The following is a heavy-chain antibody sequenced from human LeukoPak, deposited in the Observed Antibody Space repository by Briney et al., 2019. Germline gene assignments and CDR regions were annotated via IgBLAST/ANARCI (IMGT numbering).Heavy chain of an antibody. J-gene: IGHJ6*03. D-gene: IGHD6-13*01. CDR1: GFTFSSYA. CDR2: ISGSGGST. V-gene: IGHV3-23*01. Sequence: PGGSLRLSCAASGFTFSSYAMSWVRQAPGKGLEWVSAISGSGGSTYYADSVKGRFTISRDNSKNTLYLQMNSLRAEDTAVYYCAKNKGIAALVRYYMDVWGKGTTVTVSS. CDR3: AKNKGIAALVRYYMDV.